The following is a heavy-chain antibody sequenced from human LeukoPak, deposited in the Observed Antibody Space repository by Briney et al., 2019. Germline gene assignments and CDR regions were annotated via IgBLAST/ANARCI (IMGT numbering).Heavy chain of an antibody. CDR1: GYTFTVYY. Sequence: SCKASGYTFTVYYMHWVRQAPGKGLEWVAVISYDGSNKYYADSVKGRFTISRDNSKNTLYLQMNSLRAEDTAVYYCARGVVDSSGWYRSWFDPWGQGTLVTVSS. D-gene: IGHD6-19*01. V-gene: IGHV3-30*04. J-gene: IGHJ5*02. CDR3: ARGVVDSSGWYRSWFDP. CDR2: ISYDGSNK.